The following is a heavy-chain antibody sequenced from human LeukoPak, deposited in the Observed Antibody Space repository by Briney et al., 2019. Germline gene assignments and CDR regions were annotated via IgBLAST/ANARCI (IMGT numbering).Heavy chain of an antibody. CDR3: AKAGYCSSTSCEEHYYYYMDV. D-gene: IGHD2-2*01. J-gene: IGHJ6*03. Sequence: GGSLRLSCAASGFTFSSYGMHWARQAPGKGLEWVTVIWYDGSNKYYADYVEGRFTISRDNSKNTLYLQMNSLRAEDTAVYYCAKAGYCSSTSCEEHYYYYMDVWGKGTTVTVSS. CDR1: GFTFSSYG. V-gene: IGHV3-33*06. CDR2: IWYDGSNK.